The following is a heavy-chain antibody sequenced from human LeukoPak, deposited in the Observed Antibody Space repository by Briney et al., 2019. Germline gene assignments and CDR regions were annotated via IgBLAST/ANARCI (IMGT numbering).Heavy chain of an antibody. V-gene: IGHV4-30-4*01. Sequence: SETLSLTCTVSGGSISSGDYYWSWIRQPPGKGLEWIGYIYYSGSTYYNPSLKSRVTISVDTSKNQFSLKLSSVTAADTAVYYCARDPNYDILTGYYKGGPYWGQGTLVTVSS. J-gene: IGHJ4*02. D-gene: IGHD3-9*01. CDR3: ARDPNYDILTGYYKGGPY. CDR1: GGSISSGDYY. CDR2: IYYSGST.